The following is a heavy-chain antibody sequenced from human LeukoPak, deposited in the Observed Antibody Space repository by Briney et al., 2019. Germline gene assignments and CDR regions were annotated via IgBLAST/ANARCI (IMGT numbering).Heavy chain of an antibody. D-gene: IGHD1-26*01. CDR1: GGSFSGYY. J-gene: IGHJ6*03. CDR3: ARRSRRYYMDV. CDR2: INHSGST. V-gene: IGHV4-34*01. Sequence: SETLSLTCAVYGGSFSGYYWSWIRQPPGKGLEWIGEINHSGSTNYNPSLKSRVTISVDTSKNQFSLKLSSVTAAGTAVYYCARRSRRYYMDVWGKGTTVTVSS.